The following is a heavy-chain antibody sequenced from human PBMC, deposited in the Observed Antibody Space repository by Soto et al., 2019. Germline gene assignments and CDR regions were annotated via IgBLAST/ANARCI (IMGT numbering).Heavy chain of an antibody. D-gene: IGHD3-10*01. CDR3: ASYGSGSYREFDY. V-gene: IGHV4-39*01. J-gene: IGHJ4*02. CDR1: GGSISSSSYY. CDR2: IYYSGST. Sequence: QLQLQESGPGLVKPSETLSLTCTVSGGSISSSSYYWGWIRQPPGKGLEWIGSIYYSGSTYYNPSLKSRVTISVDTSKNQFSLKLSSVTAADTAVYYCASYGSGSYREFDYWGQGTLVTVSS.